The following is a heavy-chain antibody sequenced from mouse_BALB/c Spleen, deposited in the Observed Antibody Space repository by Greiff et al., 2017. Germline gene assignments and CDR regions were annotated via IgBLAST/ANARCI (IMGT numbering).Heavy chain of an antibody. CDR1: GYTFTSYY. CDR2: INPSNGGT. J-gene: IGHJ4*01. V-gene: IGHV1S81*02. CDR3: TILYRYDEVYYAMDY. D-gene: IGHD2-14*01. Sequence: QVQLKESGAELVKPGASVKLSCKASGYTFTSYYMYWVKLRPGQGLEWIGEINPSNGGTNFNEKFKSKATLTVDKSSSTAYMQLSSLTSEDSAVYYCTILYRYDEVYYAMDYWGQGTSVTVSS.